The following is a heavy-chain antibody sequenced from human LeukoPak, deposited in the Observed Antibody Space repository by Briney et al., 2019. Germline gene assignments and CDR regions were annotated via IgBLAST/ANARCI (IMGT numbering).Heavy chain of an antibody. J-gene: IGHJ6*03. CDR1: GFTFSDYY. V-gene: IGHV3-30*02. CDR3: ARGAQAGYYYYYMDV. Sequence: GGSLRLSCAASGFTFSDYYMSWIRQAPGKGLEWVAFIRHDGSNKYYADSVKGRFTISRDNSKNTLYLQMNSLRAGDTALYYCARGAQAGYYYYYMDVWGKGTTVTVSS. CDR2: IRHDGSNK.